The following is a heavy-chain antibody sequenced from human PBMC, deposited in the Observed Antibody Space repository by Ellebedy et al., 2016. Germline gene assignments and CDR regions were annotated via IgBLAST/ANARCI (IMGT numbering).Heavy chain of an antibody. CDR1: GFTVSSNY. CDR3: AIPKKNSYGLDY. V-gene: IGHV3-66*01. J-gene: IGHJ4*02. Sequence: GESLKISCAASGFTVSSNYMSWVRQAPGKGLEWVSVIYSGGSTYYADSVKGRFTISRDNSKNTLYLQMNSLRAEDTAVYYCAIPKKNSYGLDYWGQGTLVTVSS. CDR2: IYSGGST. D-gene: IGHD5-18*01.